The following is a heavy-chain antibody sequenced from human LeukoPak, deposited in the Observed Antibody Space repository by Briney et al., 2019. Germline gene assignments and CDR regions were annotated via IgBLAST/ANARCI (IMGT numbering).Heavy chain of an antibody. CDR2: ISAYNGNT. J-gene: IGHJ6*02. CDR3: ATSPPGIDYYYGMDV. CDR1: GYTFTSYG. V-gene: IGHV1-18*01. Sequence: GASVKVSCKASGYTFTSYGISWVRQAPGQGLGWMGWISAYNGNTNYAQKLQGRVTMTTDTSTSTAYMELRSLRPDDTAVYYCATSPPGIDYYYGMDVWGQGTTVTVSS. D-gene: IGHD1-1*01.